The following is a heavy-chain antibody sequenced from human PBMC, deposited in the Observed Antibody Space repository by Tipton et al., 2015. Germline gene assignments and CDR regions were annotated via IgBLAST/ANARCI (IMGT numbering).Heavy chain of an antibody. D-gene: IGHD5-12*01. J-gene: IGHJ4*02. V-gene: IGHV4-59*01. CDR3: ARARGRRRGLFDS. Sequence: LRLSCTVSSDSINKYYWSWIRQPPGKELQWIGYIQYSGGTNYNPSLERRVSMSVDTSKTQFSLEMRSVTATDTAVYYCARARGRRRGLFDSWGQGTLVAVSS. CDR1: SDSINKYY. CDR2: IQYSGGT.